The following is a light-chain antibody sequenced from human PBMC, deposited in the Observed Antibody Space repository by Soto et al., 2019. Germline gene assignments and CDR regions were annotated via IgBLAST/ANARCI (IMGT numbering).Light chain of an antibody. CDR3: KQHDNLPIT. CDR1: QDIRKY. J-gene: IGKJ5*01. CDR2: DAS. V-gene: IGKV1-33*01. Sequence: DIQMTQSPSSLSASVGDRVTITCQASQDIRKYLNWYQQKPGKAPILLIYDASHLETGVPSRFSGSRSGTDITFTISGLQAVDNATYDCKQHDNLPITFGQGTRLDIK.